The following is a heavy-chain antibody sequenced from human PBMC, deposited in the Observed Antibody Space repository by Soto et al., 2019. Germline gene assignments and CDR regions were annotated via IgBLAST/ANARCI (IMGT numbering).Heavy chain of an antibody. CDR1: GESFSAYI. D-gene: IGHD2-8*02. J-gene: IGHJ4*02. Sequence: SETLSLTCAVYGESFSAYIWTWIRQTPGKGLQWIGQINHSGSASYNPSLKSRVTISVDTSKNQFSLKLTSVTAADTAVYYCARDKITGLFDYWGQGTLVTVSS. V-gene: IGHV4-34*01. CDR3: ARDKITGLFDY. CDR2: INHSGSA.